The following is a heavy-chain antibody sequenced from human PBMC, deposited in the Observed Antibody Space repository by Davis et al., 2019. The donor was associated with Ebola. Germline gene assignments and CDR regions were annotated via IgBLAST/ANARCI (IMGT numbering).Heavy chain of an antibody. CDR3: ARDRRDGYSPFDY. Sequence: GGSLRLSCAASGFTFSSYWMHWVRQAPGKGLEWVSYISSSSSTIYYADSVKGRFTISRDNAKNSLYLQMNSLRDEDTAVYYCARDRRDGYSPFDYWGQGTLVTVSS. V-gene: IGHV3-48*02. CDR1: GFTFSSYW. D-gene: IGHD5-24*01. CDR2: ISSSSSTI. J-gene: IGHJ4*02.